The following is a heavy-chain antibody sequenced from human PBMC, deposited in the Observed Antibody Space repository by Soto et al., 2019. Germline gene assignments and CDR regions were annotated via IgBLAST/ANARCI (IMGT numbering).Heavy chain of an antibody. CDR3: AKDAISGDGIWLMDS. CDR2: LLRSGSSA. Sequence: LRLSCAASGFTFRNYAMTWARQAPVKGLEWVSSLLRSGSSAYYADSVRGRFTISSDTSANSLYLQMDNLRAEDTAIYYCAKDAISGDGIWLMDSWGQGTVVTVYS. CDR1: GFTFRNYA. V-gene: IGHV3-23*01. D-gene: IGHD4-17*01. J-gene: IGHJ5*02.